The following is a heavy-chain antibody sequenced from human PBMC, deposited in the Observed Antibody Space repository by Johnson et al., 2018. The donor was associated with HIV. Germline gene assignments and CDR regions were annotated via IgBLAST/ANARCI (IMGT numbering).Heavy chain of an antibody. Sequence: QVQLVESGGGVVQPGGSLRLSCAASGFTFSSYAIHWVRQAPAKGLEWVAFIRYDGSNKYYADSVKGRFTISRDNSKNTLYLQMNSLRAEDTAVYYCAKVDDYGDWGGAFDIWGQGTMVTVSS. J-gene: IGHJ3*02. CDR2: IRYDGSNK. CDR3: AKVDDYGDWGGAFDI. D-gene: IGHD4-17*01. CDR1: GFTFSSYA. V-gene: IGHV3-30*02.